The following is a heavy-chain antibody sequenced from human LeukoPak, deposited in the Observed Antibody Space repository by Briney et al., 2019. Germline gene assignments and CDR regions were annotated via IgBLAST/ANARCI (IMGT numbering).Heavy chain of an antibody. V-gene: IGHV3-23*01. CDR3: AKDLLLDY. CDR2: ISGSGGST. Sequence: GGSLRLSCAASGFSFGTYGMSRVRQVPGKGLEWVSAISGSGGSTYYADSVKGRFTISRDNSKNTLYLQMNSLRAEDTAVYYCAKDLLLDYWGQGTLVTVSS. D-gene: IGHD2/OR15-2a*01. CDR1: GFSFGTYG. J-gene: IGHJ4*02.